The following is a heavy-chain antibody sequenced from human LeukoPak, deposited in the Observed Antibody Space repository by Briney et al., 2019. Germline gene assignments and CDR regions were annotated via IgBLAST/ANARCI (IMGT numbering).Heavy chain of an antibody. V-gene: IGHV3-23*01. Sequence: GGSLRLSCAASGFTFNSYAMSWVRQAPWERLQWVSGISDSGGNAYYADSVRGRFTISRDNSKNTLYLQMNSLRAEDTAVYYCARHRSSWLIDYWGQGTLVTVSS. D-gene: IGHD6-6*01. CDR3: ARHRSSWLIDY. J-gene: IGHJ4*02. CDR1: GFTFNSYA. CDR2: ISDSGGNA.